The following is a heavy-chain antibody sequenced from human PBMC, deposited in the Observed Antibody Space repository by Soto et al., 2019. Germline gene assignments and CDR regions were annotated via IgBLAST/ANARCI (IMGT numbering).Heavy chain of an antibody. CDR1: GYSFTSYW. J-gene: IGHJ4*02. CDR2: IYPGDSDT. Sequence: EVQLVQSGAEVKKPGESLKISCKGSGYSFTSYWIGWVRQMPGKGLEWMGIIYPGDSDTRYSPSFQGQVTISADKSISTAYLQWSSLKASDTAMYYCARAREGSSPEALTDYYFDYWGQGTLVTVSS. V-gene: IGHV5-51*01. CDR3: ARAREGSSPEALTDYYFDY. D-gene: IGHD6-6*01.